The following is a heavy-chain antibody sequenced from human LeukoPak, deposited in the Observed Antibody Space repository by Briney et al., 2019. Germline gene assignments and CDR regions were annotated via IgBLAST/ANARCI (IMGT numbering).Heavy chain of an antibody. CDR2: ISCSGDTT. D-gene: IGHD4/OR15-4a*01. J-gene: IGHJ1*01. Sequence: GGSLRLSCAASGFSFSNYGMNWVRQAPGKGLGWVSCISCSGDTTYYAASVNGRFTTSRANSENTMFLQMASLRADGTAAYFWAGNRPAGYDYDYGFELQHWGQGNLVTVSS. CDR3: AGNRPAGYDYDYGFELQH. V-gene: IGHV3-23*01. CDR1: GFSFSNYG.